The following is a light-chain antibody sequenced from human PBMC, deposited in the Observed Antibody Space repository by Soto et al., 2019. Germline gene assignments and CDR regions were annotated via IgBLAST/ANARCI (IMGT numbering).Light chain of an antibody. J-gene: IGKJ1*01. V-gene: IGKV3-15*01. CDR1: QSVSSY. Sequence: EIVLTQSPATLSLSPGERATLSCRASQSVSSYLAWYQQKPGQSPRLLISGASTRATGIPANFSGSGSGTEFTLTISSLQSEDFAIYFCQQYYNWPRTFGQGTKVEIK. CDR3: QQYYNWPRT. CDR2: GAS.